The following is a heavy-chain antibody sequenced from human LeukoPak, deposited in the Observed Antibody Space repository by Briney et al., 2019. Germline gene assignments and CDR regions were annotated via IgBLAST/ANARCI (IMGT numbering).Heavy chain of an antibody. CDR3: ARDSITMIVVVTSPLDY. D-gene: IGHD3-22*01. CDR1: GGTFSSYG. J-gene: IGHJ4*02. Sequence: GSSVKVSCKASGGTFSSYGISWVRQAPGQGLEWMGWISAYNGNTNYAQKLQGRVTMTTDTSTSTAYMELRSLRSDDTAVYYCARDSITMIVVVTSPLDYWGQGTLVTVSS. V-gene: IGHV1-18*01. CDR2: ISAYNGNT.